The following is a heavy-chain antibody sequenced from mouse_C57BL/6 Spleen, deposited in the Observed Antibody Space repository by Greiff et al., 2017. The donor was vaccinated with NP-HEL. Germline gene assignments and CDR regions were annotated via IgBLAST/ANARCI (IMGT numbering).Heavy chain of an antibody. J-gene: IGHJ2*01. CDR1: GYSFTGYY. CDR3: ARSNWVLYFDY. Sequence: EVQLQQSGPELVKPGASVKISCKASGYSFTGYYMNWVKQSPEKSLEWIGEINPSTGGTTYNQKFKAKATLTVDKSSSTAYMQLKSLTSEDSAVYYCARSNWVLYFDYWGQGTTLTVSS. CDR2: INPSTGGT. D-gene: IGHD4-1*01. V-gene: IGHV1-42*01.